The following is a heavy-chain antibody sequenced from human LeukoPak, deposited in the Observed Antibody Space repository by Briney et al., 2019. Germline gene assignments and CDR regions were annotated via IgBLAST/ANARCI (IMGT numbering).Heavy chain of an antibody. J-gene: IGHJ6*02. Sequence: GGSLRLSCAASGFTVSSNYMSWVRQAPGKGLEWVSVIYSGGSTYYADSVKGRFTISRDNSKNTLYLQMNSLRAEDTAVYYCARSRDGYTYYYYGMDVWGQGTTVTVSS. CDR1: GFTVSSNY. V-gene: IGHV3-66*01. D-gene: IGHD5-12*01. CDR2: IYSGGST. CDR3: ARSRDGYTYYYYGMDV.